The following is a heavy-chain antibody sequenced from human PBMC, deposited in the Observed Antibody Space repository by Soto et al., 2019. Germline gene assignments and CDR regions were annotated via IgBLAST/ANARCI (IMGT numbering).Heavy chain of an antibody. V-gene: IGHV3-23*01. CDR2: ISGSGSST. J-gene: IGHJ5*02. CDR3: AQGYCSSTSCYPLWFDP. Sequence: GASLILSCAAAEFNISSYAMSWVRQTPGKGLEWVSAISGSGSSTYYADSVKGRFTISRDNSKNTLYLQMNSLRAEDTAVYYCAQGYCSSTSCYPLWFDPWGQGSLVTVSS. D-gene: IGHD2-2*01. CDR1: EFNISSYA.